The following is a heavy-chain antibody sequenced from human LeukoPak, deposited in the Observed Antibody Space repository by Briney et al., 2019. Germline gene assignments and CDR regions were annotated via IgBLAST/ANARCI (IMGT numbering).Heavy chain of an antibody. Sequence: SVTLSLTCAVYGGSFSGYYWSWIRQPPGKGLEWIGEINHSGSTNYNPSLKSRVTISVDTSKNQFSLKLSSVTAADTAVYYCARAVYITYYYGSGSYTGETLYYFDYWGQGTLVTVSS. CDR3: ARAVYITYYYGSGSYTGETLYYFDY. D-gene: IGHD3-10*01. CDR2: INHSGST. V-gene: IGHV4-34*01. J-gene: IGHJ4*02. CDR1: GGSFSGYY.